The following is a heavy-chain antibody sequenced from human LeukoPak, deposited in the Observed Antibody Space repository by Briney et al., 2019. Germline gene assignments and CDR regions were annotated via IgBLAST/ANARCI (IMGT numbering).Heavy chain of an antibody. CDR1: GGSISSYY. CDR3: ARDRYGSGWYYDY. Sequence: SETLSLTCTVSGGSISSYYWSWIRQPPGKGLEWIGYIYYSGSTNYNPSLKSRVTISVDTSKNQFSLKLSSVTAADTAMYYCARDRYGSGWYYDYWGQGTLVTVSS. CDR2: IYYSGST. D-gene: IGHD6-19*01. J-gene: IGHJ4*02. V-gene: IGHV4-59*01.